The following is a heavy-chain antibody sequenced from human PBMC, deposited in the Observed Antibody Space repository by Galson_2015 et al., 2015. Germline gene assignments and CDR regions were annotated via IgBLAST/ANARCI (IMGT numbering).Heavy chain of an antibody. J-gene: IGHJ4*02. V-gene: IGHV3-48*03. Sequence: SLRLSCAASGFTFSSYEMNWVRQAPGKGLEWISYISYSGNPIYYADSVKGRFTISRDNAKNSLYLQMNSLRAEDTAVYYCTSYCAGGGCFPWWGPDFWGLG. CDR2: ISYSGNPI. CDR3: TSYCAGGGCFPWWGPDF. D-gene: IGHD2-15*01. CDR1: GFTFSSYE.